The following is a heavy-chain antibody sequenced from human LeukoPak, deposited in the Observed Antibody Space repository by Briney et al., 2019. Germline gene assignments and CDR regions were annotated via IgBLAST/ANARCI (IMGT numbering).Heavy chain of an antibody. CDR2: IYYSGST. Sequence: SSETLSLTCTVSGDSISSYYWSWIQQPPGKGLEWIAYIYYSGSTNYNPSLKSRVTISVDTSKNQFSLKLSSVTAADTAVYYCARSILTGYYYYMDVWGKGTTVTISS. D-gene: IGHD3-9*01. J-gene: IGHJ6*03. CDR3: ARSILTGYYYYMDV. V-gene: IGHV4-59*01. CDR1: GDSISSYY.